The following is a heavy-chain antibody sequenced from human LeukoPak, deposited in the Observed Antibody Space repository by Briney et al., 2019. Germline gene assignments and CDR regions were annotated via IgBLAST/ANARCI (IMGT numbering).Heavy chain of an antibody. V-gene: IGHV4-34*01. CDR1: GGSFSGDY. Sequence: PSETLSLTCAVYGGSFSGDYWSGVRQPPAKGREGVGEINHSGSTNYNHSIKSRVTISVDTPKTQFSLKLSSVTAAETAVYYSARAAPKDIPLWFRLRGVAFDIWGQGTMVTVSS. D-gene: IGHD5-18*01. CDR2: INHSGST. CDR3: ARAAPKDIPLWFRLRGVAFDI. J-gene: IGHJ3*02.